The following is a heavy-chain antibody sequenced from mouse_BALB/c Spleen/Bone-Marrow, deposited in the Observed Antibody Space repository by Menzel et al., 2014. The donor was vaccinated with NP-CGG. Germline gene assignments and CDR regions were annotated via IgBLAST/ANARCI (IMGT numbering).Heavy chain of an antibody. Sequence: EVKLVESGGGLVQPKGSLKLSCAASGFTFNTYAMNWVRQAPGKGLEWVARIRSKSNNYATFYGESVKDRFTISRDDSLSMLYLQMNNLKTEDTAMYYRVRHPYGGYAMDYWGQGTSVTVSS. V-gene: IGHV10-1*02. CDR1: GFTFNTYA. J-gene: IGHJ4*01. CDR3: VRHPYGGYAMDY. D-gene: IGHD1-1*01. CDR2: IRSKSNNYAT.